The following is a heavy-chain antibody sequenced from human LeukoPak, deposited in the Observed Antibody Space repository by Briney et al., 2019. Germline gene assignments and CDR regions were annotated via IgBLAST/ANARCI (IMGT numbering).Heavy chain of an antibody. D-gene: IGHD2-21*02. Sequence: GGSLRLSCAASGFTFSDYYMTWIRQAPGKGLEWVSKISSSGSTIYYADSVKGRFTISRDNAKNSLYLQMNSLRAEDTAVYYCARDGSLGDPSTSQFDYWGQGTLVTVSS. CDR1: GFTFSDYY. CDR3: ARDGSLGDPSTSQFDY. V-gene: IGHV3-11*04. J-gene: IGHJ4*02. CDR2: ISSSGSTI.